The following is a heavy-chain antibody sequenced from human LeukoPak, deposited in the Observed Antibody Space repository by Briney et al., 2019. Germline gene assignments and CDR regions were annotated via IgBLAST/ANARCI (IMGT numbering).Heavy chain of an antibody. Sequence: SETLSLTCAVYGCSFSSYYWSCILQPPAKALEERREINHKGSTTYYPSLKSRVTISGDTSKIEFSLKLSSVTAADTAVYYWAIGDRAGYCSSTSCRWFDHWGQGTLVTVSS. CDR3: AIGDRAGYCSSTSCRWFDH. J-gene: IGHJ5*02. CDR1: GCSFSSYY. CDR2: INHKGST. V-gene: IGHV4-34*01. D-gene: IGHD2-2*01.